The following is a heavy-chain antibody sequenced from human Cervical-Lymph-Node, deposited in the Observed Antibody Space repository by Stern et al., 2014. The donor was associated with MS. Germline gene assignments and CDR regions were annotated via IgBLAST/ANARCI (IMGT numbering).Heavy chain of an antibody. CDR2: FDPEHGET. J-gene: IGHJ6*02. Sequence: VQLGESGAEVKKPGASVKVSCKVSGYTLSEIYMHWVRQAPGKGLEWMGGFDPEHGETRYAQKFQGRVTMAEDRSTDTAYMELSSLRSEDTAVYYCATHRGRVTYYYGMDVWGQGTTVTVSS. CDR3: ATHRGRVTYYYGMDV. CDR1: GYTLSEIY. V-gene: IGHV1-24*01. D-gene: IGHD2-21*02.